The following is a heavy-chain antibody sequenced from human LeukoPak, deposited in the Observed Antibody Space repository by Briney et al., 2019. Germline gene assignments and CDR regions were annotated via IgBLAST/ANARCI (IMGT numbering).Heavy chain of an antibody. CDR3: ARGVVPAPDY. CDR2: ISSSSSYT. Sequence: GGSLRLSCAGSGFIFSDFYMNWIRQAPGKGLEWVSYISSSSSYTNYADSVKGRFTISRDNAKNSLYLQMNSLRAGDTVVYYCARGVVPAPDYWGQGNLVTVSS. CDR1: GFIFSDFY. V-gene: IGHV3-11*05. J-gene: IGHJ4*02. D-gene: IGHD2-2*01.